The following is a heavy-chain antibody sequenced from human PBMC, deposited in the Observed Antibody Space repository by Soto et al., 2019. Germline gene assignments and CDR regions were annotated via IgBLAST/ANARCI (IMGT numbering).Heavy chain of an antibody. CDR3: ARDPAYVDLVTTISLLNELFDY. CDR2: MNPNSGNT. CDR1: GYTFTSYD. J-gene: IGHJ4*02. Sequence: ASVKVSCKASGYTFTSYDIDWVRQATGQGLEWMGWMNPNSGNTGYAQKFQGRVTMTRNTSTSTAYMELSSLTTDDTAVYYCARDPAYVDLVTTISLLNELFDYWGQGTRVTVSS. D-gene: IGHD5-12*01. V-gene: IGHV1-8*01.